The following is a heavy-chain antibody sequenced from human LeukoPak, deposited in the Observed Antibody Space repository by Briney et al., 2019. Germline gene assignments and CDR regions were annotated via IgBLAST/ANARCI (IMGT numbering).Heavy chain of an antibody. Sequence: GGSLRLSCAVSGLTVSANFMSWVRQAPGKGLEWVSVIHSGGNTYYADSVKGRFTISRDNSENTLYLQMNSLRVEDTAVYYCVRGHYAGSALWGRGTLVTVSS. CDR1: GLTVSANF. CDR2: IHSGGNT. V-gene: IGHV3-53*01. D-gene: IGHD2-2*01. CDR3: VRGHYAGSAL. J-gene: IGHJ1*01.